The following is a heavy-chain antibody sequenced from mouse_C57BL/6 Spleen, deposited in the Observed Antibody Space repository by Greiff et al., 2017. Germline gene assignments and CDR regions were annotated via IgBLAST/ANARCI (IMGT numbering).Heavy chain of an antibody. V-gene: IGHV5-6*01. J-gene: IGHJ4*01. CDR1: GFTFSSYG. D-gene: IGHD3-3*01. CDR3: ARQGDPYAMDY. CDR2: ISSGGSYT. Sequence: EVQLVESGGDLVKPGGSLKLSCAASGFTFSSYGMSWVRQTPDKRLGWVATISSGGSYTYYPDSVKGRFTISRDNAKNTLYLQMSSLKSEDTAMYYCARQGDPYAMDYWGQGTSVTVSS.